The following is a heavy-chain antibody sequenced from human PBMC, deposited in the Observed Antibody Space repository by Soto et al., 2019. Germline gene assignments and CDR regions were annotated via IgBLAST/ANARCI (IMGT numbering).Heavy chain of an antibody. D-gene: IGHD3-10*01. V-gene: IGHV4-59*01. CDR1: GFSLSSYY. CDR3: ARYGDYYYYGMDV. Sequence: PSVTLSLTWTFSGFSLSSYYLIWLRQPPGKGLEWIGYIYYSGSTNYNPSLKSRVTISVDTSKNQFSLKLSSVTAADTAVYYCARYGDYYYYGMDVRGQGTTVTVSS. J-gene: IGHJ6*02. CDR2: IYYSGST.